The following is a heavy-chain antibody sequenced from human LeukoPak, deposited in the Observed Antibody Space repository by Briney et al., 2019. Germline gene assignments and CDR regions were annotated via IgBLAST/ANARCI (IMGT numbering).Heavy chain of an antibody. CDR2: RTTRGST. J-gene: IGHJ6*03. D-gene: IGHD3-22*01. CDR1: GYSISSGYD. CDR3: ARDTYYYDSSGVSLMDV. Sequence: SETLSLTCTVSGYSISSGYDGGCIRQHTGLRLEWIGRRTTRGSTNYNPSLTSRVAMSVDTSKNQFSLRLSSVTAADTAVYYCARDTYYYDSSGVSLMDVWGKGTTVTISS. V-gene: IGHV4-4*07.